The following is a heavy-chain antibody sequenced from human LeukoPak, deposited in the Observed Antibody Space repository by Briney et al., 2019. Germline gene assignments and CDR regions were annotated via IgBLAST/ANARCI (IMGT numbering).Heavy chain of an antibody. Sequence: PGGSLRLSCAASGFTFSSYSMNWVRQAPGKGLEWVSSISSSSSYIYYADSVKGRFTISRDNAKNSLYLQMNSLRAEDTAVYYCARDRGVHDGYDWDYWGQGTLVTVSS. CDR1: GFTFSSYS. V-gene: IGHV3-21*01. CDR2: ISSSSSYI. CDR3: ARDRGVHDGYDWDY. J-gene: IGHJ4*02. D-gene: IGHD5-12*01.